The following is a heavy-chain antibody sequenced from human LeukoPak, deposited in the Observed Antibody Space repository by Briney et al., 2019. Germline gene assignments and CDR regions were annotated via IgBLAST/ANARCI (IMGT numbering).Heavy chain of an antibody. CDR2: ISGSGGST. CDR3: ASSPFSAYCFDY. Sequence: PGGSLRLSCAASGFTFSSYAMSWVRQAPGKGLEWVSAISGSGGSTYYADSVKGRFTISRDNSKNTLYLQMNSLRAEDTAVYYCASSPFSAYCFDYWGQGSLVTVSS. J-gene: IGHJ4*02. V-gene: IGHV3-23*01. D-gene: IGHD3-10*01. CDR1: GFTFSSYA.